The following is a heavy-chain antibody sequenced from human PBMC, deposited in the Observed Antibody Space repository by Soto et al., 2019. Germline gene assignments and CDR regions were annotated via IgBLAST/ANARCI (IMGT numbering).Heavy chain of an antibody. V-gene: IGHV4-30-4*01. CDR3: ARSITIFGAYNWFDP. Sequence: SETLSLTCTVSGGSISSGDYYWSWIRQPPGKGLEWIGYIYYSGSTYYNPSLKSRVTISVDTSKNQFSLKLSSVTAADTAVYYCARSITIFGAYNWFDPWGRGTLVTVS. CDR2: IYYSGST. CDR1: GGSISSGDYY. D-gene: IGHD3-3*01. J-gene: IGHJ5*02.